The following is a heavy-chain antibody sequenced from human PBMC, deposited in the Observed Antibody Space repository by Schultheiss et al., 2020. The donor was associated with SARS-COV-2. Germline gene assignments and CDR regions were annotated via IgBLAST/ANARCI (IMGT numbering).Heavy chain of an antibody. CDR1: GGSISSSNW. V-gene: IGHV4-4*02. CDR3: ATGSYGMDV. J-gene: IGHJ6*02. CDR2: INHSGST. Sequence: SETLSLTCAVSGGSISSSNWWSWVRQPPGKGLEWIGEINHSGSTNYNPSLKSRVTISVDTSKNQFSLKLNSVTAADTAVYYCATGSYGMDVWGQGTTVTVSS.